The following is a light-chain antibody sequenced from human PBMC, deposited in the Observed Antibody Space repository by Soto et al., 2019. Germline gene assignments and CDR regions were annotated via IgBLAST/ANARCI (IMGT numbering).Light chain of an antibody. CDR3: QQSYSPLT. Sequence: DIQMTQSPSSLSASVGDRVTITCRASQSISSYLNWYQQKPGKAPKLLIYAASSLQSGVPSRFSGSGSGTDFTLTISSLQPDDFATYYCQQSYSPLTFGGGTKVEIK. V-gene: IGKV1-39*01. J-gene: IGKJ4*01. CDR2: AAS. CDR1: QSISSY.